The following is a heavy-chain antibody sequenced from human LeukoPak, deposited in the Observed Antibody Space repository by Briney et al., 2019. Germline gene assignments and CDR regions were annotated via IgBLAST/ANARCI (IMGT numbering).Heavy chain of an antibody. Sequence: SETLSLTCTVSGGSINSGNYYWSWIRQPAGKGLEWIGRIYASGSTNYNPSLKSRLTISIDTSRNQFSLILTSVTAADTAVYYCARGGVLTVPGEWFDPWGQGTLVTVSS. D-gene: IGHD3-10*01. CDR3: ARGGVLTVPGEWFDP. V-gene: IGHV4-61*02. J-gene: IGHJ5*02. CDR1: GGSINSGNYY. CDR2: IYASGST.